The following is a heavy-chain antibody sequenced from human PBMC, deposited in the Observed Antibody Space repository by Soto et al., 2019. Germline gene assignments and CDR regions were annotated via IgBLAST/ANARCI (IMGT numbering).Heavy chain of an antibody. Sequence: GGSLRLSCAASGFTFSSYAMSWVRQAPGKGLEWVSTISGSSDTTYYADSVKGRFTISRDNSKNTLYLQMNSLRAEDTAVYYCASKLTYGASSDYWGQGTLVTVSS. V-gene: IGHV3-23*01. CDR2: ISGSSDTT. CDR1: GFTFSSYA. D-gene: IGHD4-17*01. J-gene: IGHJ4*02. CDR3: ASKLTYGASSDY.